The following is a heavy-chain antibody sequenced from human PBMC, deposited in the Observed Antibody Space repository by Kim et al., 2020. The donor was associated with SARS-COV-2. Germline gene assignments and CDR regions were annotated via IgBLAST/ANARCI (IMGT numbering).Heavy chain of an antibody. D-gene: IGHD2-15*01. Sequence: SETLSLTCTVSGGSISSYYWSWSWQPPGKGLERIGYIYFSGSTNYNPSLKRRVTITVDTSKNQFPLKLSSVTAADTAVYYCACGYTSGVGCYGFDPWGQGTLVTVSS. CDR1: GGSISSYY. CDR2: IYFSGST. CDR3: ACGYTSGVGCYGFDP. V-gene: IGHV4-59*13. J-gene: IGHJ5*02.